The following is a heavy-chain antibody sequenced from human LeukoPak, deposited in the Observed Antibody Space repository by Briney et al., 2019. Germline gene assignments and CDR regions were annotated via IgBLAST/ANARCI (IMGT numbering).Heavy chain of an antibody. J-gene: IGHJ4*02. D-gene: IGHD2-15*01. CDR1: GFNFDDHA. CDR2: ISGNSGSR. Sequence: GGSLRLSCAASGFNFDDHAMDWVRQVPGKGLEWVSGISGNSGSRGYADSVKGRFTISRDNAKNSLHLQMNSLRAEDTALYYCTKGSGSWVDYWGQGTLVTVSS. CDR3: TKGSGSWVDY. V-gene: IGHV3-9*01.